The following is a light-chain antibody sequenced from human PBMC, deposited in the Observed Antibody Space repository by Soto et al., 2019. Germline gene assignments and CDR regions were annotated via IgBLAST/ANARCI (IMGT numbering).Light chain of an antibody. V-gene: IGKV3-15*01. Sequence: EVVMTQSPATLSVSPGERATLSCRASQSIGSNLAWYQQKPGQAPRLLVYGASTRATGIPARFSGSGSGTEFTLTITSLQSEDFAVYYCQHYNYWPPWTFGPGTKVE. J-gene: IGKJ1*01. CDR3: QHYNYWPPWT. CDR2: GAS. CDR1: QSIGSN.